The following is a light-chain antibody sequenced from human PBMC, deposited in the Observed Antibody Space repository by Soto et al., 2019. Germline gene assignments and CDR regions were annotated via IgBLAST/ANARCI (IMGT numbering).Light chain of an antibody. J-gene: IGLJ2*01. Sequence: QSVLTQPPSASGTPGERGTISCFGRNATIGSNTVNWYQQLPGTAPKLLIYSNNQRPSGVPDRFSGSKSGTSASLAISGLQSEDEADYYCAARDDSLNGPVFGGGTKVTVL. CDR3: AARDDSLNGPV. CDR2: SNN. V-gene: IGLV1-44*01. CDR1: NATIGSNT.